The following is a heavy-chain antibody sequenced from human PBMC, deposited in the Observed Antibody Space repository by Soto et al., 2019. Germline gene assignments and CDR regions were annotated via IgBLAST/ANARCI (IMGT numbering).Heavy chain of an antibody. CDR2: ISSSSSYI. J-gene: IGHJ6*02. CDR1: GFTFSSYS. CDR3: ARDGHGDKSYGSWILYYYYYGMDV. D-gene: IGHD3-10*01. Sequence: EVQRVESGGGLVKPGGSLRLSCAASGFTFSSYSKNWVRQAPGKGLEWVSSISSSSSYIYYADSVKGRFTISRDNAKNSLYLQMNSLRAEDTAVYYCARDGHGDKSYGSWILYYYYYGMDVWGQRTTVTVSS. V-gene: IGHV3-21*01.